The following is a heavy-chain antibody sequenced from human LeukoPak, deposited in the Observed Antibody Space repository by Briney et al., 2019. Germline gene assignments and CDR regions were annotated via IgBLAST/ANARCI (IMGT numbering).Heavy chain of an antibody. J-gene: IGHJ3*01. CDR1: GTSMINSHY. Sequence: SETLSLTCTVSGTSMINSHYWGWIRQSPGKGLEWIGSIYYSGSTFYNPSLKSPITISGDTSKNHFSLELRSVTAADTAIYYCARNMTAITRLDVFDLWGPGTMVTVSS. CDR2: IYYSGST. V-gene: IGHV4-39*02. CDR3: ARNMTAITRLDVFDL. D-gene: IGHD2-21*02.